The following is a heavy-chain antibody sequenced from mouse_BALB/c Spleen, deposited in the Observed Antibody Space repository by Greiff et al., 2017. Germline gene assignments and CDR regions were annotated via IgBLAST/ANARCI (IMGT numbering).Heavy chain of an antibody. V-gene: IGHV5-17*02. CDR3: ARNSPYYYGSSYYFDY. D-gene: IGHD1-1*01. Sequence: EVHLVESGGGLVQPGGSRKLSCAASGFTFSSFGMHWVRQAPEKGLEWVAYISSGSSTIYYADTVKGRFTISRDNPKNTLFLQMTSLRSEDTAMYYCARNSPYYYGSSYYFDYWGQGTTLTVSS. CDR2: ISSGSSTI. CDR1: GFTFSSFG. J-gene: IGHJ2*01.